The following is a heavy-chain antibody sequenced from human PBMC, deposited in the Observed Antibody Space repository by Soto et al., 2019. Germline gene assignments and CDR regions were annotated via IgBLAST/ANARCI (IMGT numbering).Heavy chain of an antibody. CDR2: ISHDGSNK. V-gene: IGHV3-30-3*01. CDR1: GFTYSKDT. D-gene: IGHD3-16*02. J-gene: IGHJ4*02. Sequence: GGSLRLSCAASGFTYSKDTMHWVRQAPGKGLEWVAAISHDGSNKYYGDSVKGRFTISRDNSKNTLSVQMSNLKSEDTAVYYCARDRLRLGELSLLGYFDYWGQGTLVTVSS. CDR3: ARDRLRLGELSLLGYFDY.